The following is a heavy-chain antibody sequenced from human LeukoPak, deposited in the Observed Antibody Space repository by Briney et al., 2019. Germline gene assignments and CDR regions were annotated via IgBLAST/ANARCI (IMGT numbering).Heavy chain of an antibody. J-gene: IGHJ6*02. V-gene: IGHV7-4-1*02. CDR1: GYTFTTNV. CDR2: INTNTGNP. CDR3: ARALGLVREQNYYYSSMDV. D-gene: IGHD3-10*01. Sequence: ASVKVSGKASGYTFTTNVMNWVRQAPGQGREWMGWINTNTGNPTYVQGFTGRFVFSLDTSVSTAYLQISSLKAEDTDVYYCARALGLVREQNYYYSSMDVWGQGTTVTVSS.